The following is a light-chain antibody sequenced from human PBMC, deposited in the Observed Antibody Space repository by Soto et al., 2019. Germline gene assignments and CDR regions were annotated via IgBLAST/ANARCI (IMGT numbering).Light chain of an antibody. CDR1: SGHSNYD. CDR2: LSSDGSH. Sequence: QPVLTQSPSASASLGASVKLTCTLSSGHSNYDIVWHQQQPQKGPRYLMRLSSDGSHTKGDGIPDRFSGSSSGAERYLTISRLQFEDEADYYCQAWGTGIWVFGGGTKVTVL. CDR3: QAWGTGIWV. V-gene: IGLV4-69*01. J-gene: IGLJ3*02.